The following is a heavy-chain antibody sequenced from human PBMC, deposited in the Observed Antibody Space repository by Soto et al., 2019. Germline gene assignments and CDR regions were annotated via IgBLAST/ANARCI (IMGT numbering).Heavy chain of an antibody. CDR3: ARSRYYYDSSGYYYTAFDI. CDR1: GGSISSGGSY. V-gene: IGHV4-31*03. D-gene: IGHD3-22*01. CDR2: IYYSGSA. Sequence: TLSLTCTVSGGSISSGGSYWSSIRQHPEKGLEWIGYIYYSGSAYYNPSLKSRVTMSVDTSKNQFSLKLSSLTAADTAVYYCARSRYYYDSSGYYYTAFDIWGKGTMVTVSS. J-gene: IGHJ3*02.